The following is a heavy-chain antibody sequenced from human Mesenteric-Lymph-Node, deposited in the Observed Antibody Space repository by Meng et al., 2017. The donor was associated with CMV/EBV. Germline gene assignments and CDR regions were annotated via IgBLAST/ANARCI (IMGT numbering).Heavy chain of an antibody. Sequence: GESLKISCAASGFTFSSYAMHWVRQAPGKGLEWVAVISYDGSNKYYADSVKGRFTISRDNAKKSLFLQMDSLRAEDTAVYYCAREWGYSSGWYGGTGWYDPWGQGTLVTVSS. D-gene: IGHD6-19*01. CDR2: ISYDGSNK. CDR3: AREWGYSSGWYGGTGWYDP. CDR1: GFTFSSYA. J-gene: IGHJ5*02. V-gene: IGHV3-30-3*01.